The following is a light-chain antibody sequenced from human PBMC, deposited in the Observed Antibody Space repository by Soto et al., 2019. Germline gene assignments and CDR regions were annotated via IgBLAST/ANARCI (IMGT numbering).Light chain of an antibody. V-gene: IGLV1-40*01. CDR2: GNT. CDR1: SSNIGANSD. J-gene: IGLJ1*01. Sequence: QSALTQPPSVSGAPGPRVTISCTGSSSNIGANSDGHWYQELTGAAPKLLIYGNTNRPSGVSDRFSASKSGTSASLAITGLQADDDADYYCQSYDNSLSGFYVFGTGTKVTVL. CDR3: QSYDNSLSGFYV.